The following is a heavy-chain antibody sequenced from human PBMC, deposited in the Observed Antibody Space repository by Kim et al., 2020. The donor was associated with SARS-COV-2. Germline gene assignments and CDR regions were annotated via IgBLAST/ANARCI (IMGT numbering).Heavy chain of an antibody. Sequence: GSTYYNPSLKSRVNISVGTSKNQFSLKLSSVTAADTAVYYCARGYYYMDVWGKGTTVTVSS. CDR2: GST. CDR3: ARGYYYMDV. V-gene: IGHV4-31*02. J-gene: IGHJ6*03.